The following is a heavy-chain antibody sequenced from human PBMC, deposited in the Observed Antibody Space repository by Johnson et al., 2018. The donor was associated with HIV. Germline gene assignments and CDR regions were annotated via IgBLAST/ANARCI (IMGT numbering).Heavy chain of an antibody. CDR3: ARDGRDLLTRGSFDV. Sequence: VQLVESGGGVVQPGRSLRVSCGASGFTFSSYDMHWVRQAPGKGLEWVAVIFTVGDVYYSDSVKGRFPISRDNSKNIVYLQMNSLSPEDTAVYYCARDGRDLLTRGSFDVWGQGTVVTVSS. V-gene: IGHV3-30*14. J-gene: IGHJ3*01. D-gene: IGHD3-16*01. CDR2: IFTVGDV. CDR1: GFTFSSYD.